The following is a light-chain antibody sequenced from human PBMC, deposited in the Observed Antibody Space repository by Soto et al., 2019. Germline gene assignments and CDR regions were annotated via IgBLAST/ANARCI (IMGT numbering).Light chain of an antibody. J-gene: IGKJ1*01. CDR3: QQYGSSPPRT. Sequence: TQSPATLSLSAGGTATLSCMASQRVSSNLAWYQQKPGQAPRLLIYGASSRATGIPDRFSGSGSGTDFTLTISRLEPEDFAVYYCQQYGSSPPRTFGQGTKVDI. CDR1: QRVSSN. V-gene: IGKV3-20*01. CDR2: GAS.